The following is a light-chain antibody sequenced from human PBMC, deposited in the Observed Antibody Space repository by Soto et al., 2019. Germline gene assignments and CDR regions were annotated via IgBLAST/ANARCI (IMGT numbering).Light chain of an antibody. CDR3: QQRSNWPLT. V-gene: IGKV3-11*01. CDR1: QSFSNY. J-gene: IGKJ4*01. CDR2: DAS. Sequence: EIVLTQPPATLSLSPGEGATLAGRASQSFSNYLAWYQQKPVQAPRLLIYDASKRATGIPARFSGSGSGTDFTLTISSLEPEDFAIYYCQQRSNWPLTFGGGTKVDIK.